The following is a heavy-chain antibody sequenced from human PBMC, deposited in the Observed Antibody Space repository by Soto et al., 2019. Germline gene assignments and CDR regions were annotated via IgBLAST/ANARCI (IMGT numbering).Heavy chain of an antibody. D-gene: IGHD3-22*01. J-gene: IGHJ5*02. V-gene: IGHV1-69*12. CDR1: GGTFSSYA. CDR2: IIPIFGTA. Sequence: QVQLVQSGAEVKKPGSSVKVSCKASGGTFSSYAISWVRQAPGQGLEWMGGIIPIFGTANYAQKFQGRVTITADESTSTAYMELSSLRSEDTAVYYCVGRWLQSQTYYPSPFDPWGQGTLVTVSS. CDR3: VGRWLQSQTYYPSPFDP.